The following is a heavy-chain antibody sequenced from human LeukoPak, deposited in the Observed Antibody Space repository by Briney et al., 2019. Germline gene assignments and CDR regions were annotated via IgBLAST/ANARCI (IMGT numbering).Heavy chain of an antibody. CDR1: GGSFSGYY. V-gene: IGHV4-34*01. J-gene: IGHJ6*03. CDR3: ARGGPGDFWSGYSGKIGYYYYYMDV. D-gene: IGHD3-3*01. Sequence: SETLSLTCAVYGGSFSGYYWSWIRQPPGKGLEWIGEINHSGSTNYNPSLKSRVTISVDTSKNQFSLKLTSVTAADTAVYYCARGGPGDFWSGYSGKIGYYYYYMDVWGKGTTVTVSS. CDR2: INHSGST.